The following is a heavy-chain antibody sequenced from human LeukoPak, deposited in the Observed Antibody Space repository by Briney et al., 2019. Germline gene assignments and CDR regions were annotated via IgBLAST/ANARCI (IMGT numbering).Heavy chain of an antibody. D-gene: IGHD6-19*01. J-gene: IGHJ4*02. CDR1: GFTFTSSA. V-gene: IGHV1-58*02. Sequence: SVKVSCKASGFTFTSSAMQWVRQARGQRLEWIGWIVVGSGNTNYAQKFQERVTITRDMSTSTAYMELSSLRSEDTAVYYCAAASYSSGWHFDYWGQGTLVTVSS. CDR2: IVVGSGNT. CDR3: AAASYSSGWHFDY.